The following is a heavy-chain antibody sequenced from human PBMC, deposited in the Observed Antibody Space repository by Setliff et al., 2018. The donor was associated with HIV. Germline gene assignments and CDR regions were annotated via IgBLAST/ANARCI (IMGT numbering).Heavy chain of an antibody. CDR1: GGSISSYY. CDR2: IFYTGST. D-gene: IGHD3-22*01. Sequence: ASETLSLTCTVSGGSISSYYWTWLRQFPGKGLEWLGFIFYTGSTTYNPSLNSRVTISVDTSKNQFSLKLSSVTAADTAVYYCGRQVPVPGVAVNPIDYWGQGTLVTVSS. V-gene: IGHV4-59*08. CDR3: GRQVPVPGVAVNPIDY. J-gene: IGHJ4*02.